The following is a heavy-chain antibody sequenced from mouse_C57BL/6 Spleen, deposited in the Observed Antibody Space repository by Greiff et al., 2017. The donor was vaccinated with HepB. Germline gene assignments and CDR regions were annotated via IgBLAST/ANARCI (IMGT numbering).Heavy chain of an antibody. CDR1: GFSLTSYA. Sequence: VKLMESGPGLVAPSQSLSITCTVSGFSLTSYAISWVRQPPGKGLEWLGVIWTGGGTNYNSALKSRLSISKDNSKSQVFLKMNSLQTDDTARYYCARNEDGYFYYAMDYWGQGTSVTVSS. D-gene: IGHD2-3*01. V-gene: IGHV2-9-1*01. CDR2: IWTGGGT. CDR3: ARNEDGYFYYAMDY. J-gene: IGHJ4*01.